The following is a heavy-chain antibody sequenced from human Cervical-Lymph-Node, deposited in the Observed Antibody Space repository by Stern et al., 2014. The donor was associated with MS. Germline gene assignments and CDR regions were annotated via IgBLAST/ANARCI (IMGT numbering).Heavy chain of an antibody. CDR1: GYTFTSYW. CDR2: IFPGGSDI. V-gene: IGHV5-51*01. D-gene: IGHD3-10*01. CDR3: ARKGTYGLDY. J-gene: IGHJ4*02. Sequence: EVQLVESGPEVKRPGESLKISCQASGYTFTSYWIGWVRQMPGKGLEWIAIIFPGGSDIRYTPSFQGQVTMSADKSIGTAYLQWSSLKASDTAFYFCARKGTYGLDYWGQGALVTVSS.